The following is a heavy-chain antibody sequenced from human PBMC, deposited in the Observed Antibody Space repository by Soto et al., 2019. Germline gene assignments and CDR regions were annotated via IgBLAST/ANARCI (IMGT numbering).Heavy chain of an antibody. V-gene: IGHV1-46*01. CDR1: GYTFTSYY. D-gene: IGHD2-8*01. Sequence: ASVKVSCKASGYTFTSYYMHWVRQAPGQGLEWMGIINPSGGSTSYAQKFQGRVTMTSDTSTSTVYMELSSLRSEDTAVYYCARGGIVLMVYAIRPASDFDYWGQGTLVT. J-gene: IGHJ4*02. CDR3: ARGGIVLMVYAIRPASDFDY. CDR2: INPSGGST.